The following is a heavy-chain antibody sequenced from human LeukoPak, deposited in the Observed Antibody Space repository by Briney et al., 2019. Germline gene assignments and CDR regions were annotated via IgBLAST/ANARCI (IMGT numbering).Heavy chain of an antibody. Sequence: SETLSLTCTVSGGSISSSSYYWGWIRQPPGKGLEWIGEINHSGSTNYNPSLKSRVTISVDTSKNQFSPKLSSVTAADTAVYYCASSGNDYGDHGAYYWGQGTLVTVSS. CDR1: GGSISSSSYY. J-gene: IGHJ4*02. CDR2: INHSGST. V-gene: IGHV4-39*07. CDR3: ASSGNDYGDHGAYY. D-gene: IGHD4-17*01.